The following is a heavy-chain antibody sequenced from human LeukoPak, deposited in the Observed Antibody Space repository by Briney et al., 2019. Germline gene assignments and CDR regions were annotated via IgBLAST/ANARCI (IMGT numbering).Heavy chain of an antibody. CDR2: IYYSGST. Sequence: SQTLSLTCTVSGGSISSGGYYWSWIRQHPGKGLEWIGYIYYSGSTYYNPSLKSRVTISVDTSKNQFSLKLSSVTAADTAVYYCARQGGGKQWLVYWGQGTLVTVSS. J-gene: IGHJ4*02. CDR3: ARQGGGKQWLVY. V-gene: IGHV4-31*03. CDR1: GGSISSGGYY. D-gene: IGHD6-19*01.